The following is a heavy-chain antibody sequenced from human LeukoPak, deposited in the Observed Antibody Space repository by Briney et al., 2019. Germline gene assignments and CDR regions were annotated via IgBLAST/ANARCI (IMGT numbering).Heavy chain of an antibody. D-gene: IGHD3-22*01. CDR2: IIPIFGTA. CDR3: ARARWTYDSSGYYHFDAFDI. J-gene: IGHJ3*02. V-gene: IGHV1-69*13. CDR1: GGTFSSYA. Sequence: SVKVSCKASGGTFSSYAISWVRQAPGQGLEWMGRIIPIFGTANYAQKFQGRVTITADESTSTAYMELSSLRSEDTAVYYCARARWTYDSSGYYHFDAFDIWGQGTMVTVSS.